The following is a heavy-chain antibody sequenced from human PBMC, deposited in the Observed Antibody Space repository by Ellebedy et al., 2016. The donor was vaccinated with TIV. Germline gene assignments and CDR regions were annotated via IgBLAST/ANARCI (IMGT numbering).Heavy chain of an antibody. J-gene: IGHJ6*02. Sequence: GESLKISCAASGFTFSDYYMNWIRQAPGKGLEWVSYISSSSSYTNYADSVKGRFTISRDNAKNSLSLQMNSLRAEDTAVYYCARGACMLLSCRSGYGMDVWGQGTTVTVSS. CDR2: ISSSSSYT. V-gene: IGHV3-11*06. D-gene: IGHD2-8*01. CDR1: GFTFSDYY. CDR3: ARGACMLLSCRSGYGMDV.